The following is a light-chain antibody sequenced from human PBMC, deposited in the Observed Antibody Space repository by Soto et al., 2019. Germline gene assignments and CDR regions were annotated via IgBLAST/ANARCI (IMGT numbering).Light chain of an antibody. CDR1: QSVSSSY. CDR2: GAS. Sequence: IVLTQSPGTLSLSPGKRATLSCRASQSVSSSYLAWYQQKPGQAPRLLIYGASSRAPAIPDRFSGSGSGTDFTLTITRLEPEDFAVYYCQQYGSSFITFGQGTRLEIK. J-gene: IGKJ5*01. V-gene: IGKV3-20*01. CDR3: QQYGSSFIT.